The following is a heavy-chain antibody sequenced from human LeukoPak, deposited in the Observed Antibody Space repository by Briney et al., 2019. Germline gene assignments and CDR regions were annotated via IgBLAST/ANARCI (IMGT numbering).Heavy chain of an antibody. Sequence: VGALRLSCAPSLFTFITDGIHSGRQAPGEGVWWGALISDDVGNKYYAGSVKGRFNISRDNSKNTMYLQMNTMRAEDTAVYYCATDLGYCSSTSCYDYYYGMDVWGQGTTVTVSS. D-gene: IGHD2-2*01. J-gene: IGHJ6*02. CDR3: ATDLGYCSSTSCYDYYYGMDV. CDR2: ISDDVGNK. CDR1: LFTFITDG. V-gene: IGHV3-30*03.